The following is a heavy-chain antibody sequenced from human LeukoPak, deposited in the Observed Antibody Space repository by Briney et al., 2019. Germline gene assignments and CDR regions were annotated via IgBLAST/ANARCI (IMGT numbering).Heavy chain of an antibody. Sequence: PGSSVKVSCKASGGTFSSYAISWVRQAPGQGLEWMGGIIPIFGTANYARKFQGRVTITADKSTSTAYMELSSLRSEDTAVYYCATTVTTVPYFDYWGQGTLVTVSS. D-gene: IGHD4-17*01. V-gene: IGHV1-69*06. CDR3: ATTVTTVPYFDY. CDR2: IIPIFGTA. J-gene: IGHJ4*02. CDR1: GGTFSSYA.